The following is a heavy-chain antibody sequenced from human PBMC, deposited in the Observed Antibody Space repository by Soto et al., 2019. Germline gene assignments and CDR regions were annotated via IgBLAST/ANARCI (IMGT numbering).Heavy chain of an antibody. CDR1: GGSISSSSYY. V-gene: IGHV4-39*01. D-gene: IGHD5-12*01. CDR2: IYYSGST. CDR3: VRVTRLHTWNGYDWFRESFDI. J-gene: IGHJ3*02. Sequence: QLQLQESGPGLVKPSETLSLTCTVSGGSISSSSYYWGWVRQPPGKGLEWIGNIYYSGSTYYNPALRSRVTVSFDSSKNHFSLKLTSVTAADTTVYYCVRVTRLHTWNGYDWFRESFDIWGQWTMVTVAS.